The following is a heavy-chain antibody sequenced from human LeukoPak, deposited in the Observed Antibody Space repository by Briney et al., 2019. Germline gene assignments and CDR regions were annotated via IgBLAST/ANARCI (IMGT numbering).Heavy chain of an antibody. CDR2: ISDSGGTT. CDR3: AKRGVVIRVILVGFHKEAYYFES. V-gene: IGHV3-23*01. Sequence: HPGGSLRLSCAVPGITLSNYGMSWVRQAPGKGLEWVAGISDSGGTTKYADSVKGLFTISRDNPKNTLILQMNSLRAEDTAVYFCAKRGVVIRVILVGFHKEAYYFESWGQGALVTVSS. CDR1: GITLSNYG. D-gene: IGHD3/OR15-3a*01. J-gene: IGHJ4*02.